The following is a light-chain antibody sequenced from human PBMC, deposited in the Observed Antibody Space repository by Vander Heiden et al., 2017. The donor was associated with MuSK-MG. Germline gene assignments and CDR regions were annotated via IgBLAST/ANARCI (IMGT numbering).Light chain of an antibody. CDR2: AAS. V-gene: IGKV1-39*01. J-gene: IGKJ1*01. CDR3: QQSDSTCWT. CDR1: QSIRSY. Sequence: DIQMTQSLSSLSASVGHRVTITCRASQSIRSYLNWYQQRSGKAPKLLIYAASSLQSGVPARFSGSESGTDFTLTVSSLHPEDFATYYCQQSDSTCWTFGPEAKVE.